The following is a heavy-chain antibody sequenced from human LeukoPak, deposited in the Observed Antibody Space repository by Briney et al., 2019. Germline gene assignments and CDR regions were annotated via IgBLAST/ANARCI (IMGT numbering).Heavy chain of an antibody. Sequence: QSGGSLRLSCAASAFTFSNYGMHWVRQAPGKGLEWVAVISYDGSDKYYADSVKGRFTISRDNSKNTLDLQMNSLRSEDRAVYYCASSPSGWKFDYWGQGALVTVSS. CDR2: ISYDGSDK. V-gene: IGHV3-30*03. J-gene: IGHJ4*02. D-gene: IGHD6-19*01. CDR3: ASSPSGWKFDY. CDR1: AFTFSNYG.